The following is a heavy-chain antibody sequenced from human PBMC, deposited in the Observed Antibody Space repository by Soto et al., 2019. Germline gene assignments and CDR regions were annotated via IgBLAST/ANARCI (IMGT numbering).Heavy chain of an antibody. D-gene: IGHD3-16*01. Sequence: GGSLRLSCAASGFTFDDYAMHWVRQAPGKGLGWVSGISWNSGSIGYADSVKGRFTISRDNAKNSLSLQMNSLRAEDTALYYCAKEKGFGGVRKGMDVWGQGTTVTVSS. CDR2: ISWNSGSI. V-gene: IGHV3-9*01. CDR3: AKEKGFGGVRKGMDV. CDR1: GFTFDDYA. J-gene: IGHJ6*02.